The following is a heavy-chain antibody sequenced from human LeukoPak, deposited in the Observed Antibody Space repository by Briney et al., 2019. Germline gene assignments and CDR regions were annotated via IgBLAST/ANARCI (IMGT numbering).Heavy chain of an antibody. CDR3: AKRARGRYCSSTSCYEDAFDI. J-gene: IGHJ3*02. V-gene: IGHV3-53*01. Sequence: GGSLRLSCAASGFTVRSNYMSWVRQAPGKGLEWVSVIYSGGSTYYADSVKGRFTISRDNSKNTLYLQMNSLRAEDTAVYYCAKRARGRYCSSTSCYEDAFDIWGQGTMVTVSS. CDR2: IYSGGST. CDR1: GFTVRSNY. D-gene: IGHD2-2*01.